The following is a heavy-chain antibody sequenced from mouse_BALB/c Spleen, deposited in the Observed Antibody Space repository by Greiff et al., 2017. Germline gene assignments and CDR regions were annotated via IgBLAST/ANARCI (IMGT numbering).Heavy chain of an antibody. Sequence: EVQVVESGGGLVQPGGSRKLSCAASGFTFSSFGMHWVRQAPEKGLEWVAYISSGSSTIYYADTVKGRFTISRDNPKNTLFLQLTSLRSEDTAMYYCAREEDCVSSYAVDYWGQGTTVTVSA. D-gene: IGHD6-2*01. J-gene: IGHJ4*01. V-gene: IGHV5-17*02. CDR1: GFTFSSFG. CDR3: AREEDCVSSYAVDY. CDR2: ISSGSSTI.